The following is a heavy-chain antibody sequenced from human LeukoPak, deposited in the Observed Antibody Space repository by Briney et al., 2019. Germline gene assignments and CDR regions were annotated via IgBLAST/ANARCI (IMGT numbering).Heavy chain of an antibody. V-gene: IGHV3-7*01. J-gene: IGHJ4*02. CDR2: IKEDGSKK. CDR3: ARDGDGRGEDFDY. CDR1: GFSFRNYW. D-gene: IGHD4-17*01. Sequence: GGPLRLSCVASGFSFRNYWMSWVRQAPGKGLEWVANIKEDGSKKNHLDSVKGRFTISRDNAKNFLYLQMNSLRVEDTALYYCARDGDGRGEDFDYWGQGILVTVSS.